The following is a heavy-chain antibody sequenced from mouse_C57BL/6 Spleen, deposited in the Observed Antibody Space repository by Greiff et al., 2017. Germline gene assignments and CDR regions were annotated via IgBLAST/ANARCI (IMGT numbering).Heavy chain of an antibody. CDR1: GYTFTSYW. D-gene: IGHD1-1*01. CDR2: IDPSNGGT. V-gene: IGHV1-53*01. CDR3: ARVQYYGSIYWYFDV. Sequence: QVQLKQPGTELVKPGASVKLSCKASGYTFTSYWMHWVKQRPGQGLEWIGNIDPSNGGTNYNEKFKSTATLTVDTSSSTAYMQLSSLTSEDAAVEDCARVQYYGSIYWYFDVWGTGTTVTVSS. J-gene: IGHJ1*03.